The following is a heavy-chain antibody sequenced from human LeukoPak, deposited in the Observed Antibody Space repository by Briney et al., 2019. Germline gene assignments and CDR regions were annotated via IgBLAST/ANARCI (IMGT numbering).Heavy chain of an antibody. J-gene: IGHJ4*02. CDR1: GFTFSSYA. Sequence: GGPLRLSCAASGFTFSSYAMHWVRQAPGKGLEYVSAISSNGGSTYYANSVKGRFTISRDNSKNTLYLQMGSLRAEDMAVYYCARDPIPNSSGWLLDYWGQGTLVTVSS. CDR2: ISSNGGST. V-gene: IGHV3-64*01. D-gene: IGHD6-19*01. CDR3: ARDPIPNSSGWLLDY.